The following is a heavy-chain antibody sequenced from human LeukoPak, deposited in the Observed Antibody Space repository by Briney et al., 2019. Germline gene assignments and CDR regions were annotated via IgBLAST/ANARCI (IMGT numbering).Heavy chain of an antibody. Sequence: GASVKVSCKVSGYTLTELSMHWVRQAPGKGLEWMGGFDPEDGETIYAQKFQGRVTMTEDTSTDTAYMELSSLRSEDTAVYYCATGFSGSYFGGRANLDYWGQGTLVTVSS. CDR2: FDPEDGET. V-gene: IGHV1-24*01. CDR1: GYTLTELS. J-gene: IGHJ4*02. CDR3: ATGFSGSYFGGRANLDY. D-gene: IGHD1-26*01.